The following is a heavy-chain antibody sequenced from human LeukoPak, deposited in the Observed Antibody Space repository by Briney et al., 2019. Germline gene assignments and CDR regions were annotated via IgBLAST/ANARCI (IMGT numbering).Heavy chain of an antibody. J-gene: IGHJ4*02. D-gene: IGHD2-2*01. V-gene: IGHV1-69*01. CDR3: ASRLYCSNTRCRNFPFAY. CDR1: CGTFSSYA. CDR2: IIPIFGTA. Sequence: SVKISCKASCGTFSSYAINWLRQAPGQGLEGMGGIIPIFGTANYAQKFQDRVTITADESTSTAYMELSSLTSEDTAIYYCASRLYCSNTRCRNFPFAYWGQGTLVTVSS.